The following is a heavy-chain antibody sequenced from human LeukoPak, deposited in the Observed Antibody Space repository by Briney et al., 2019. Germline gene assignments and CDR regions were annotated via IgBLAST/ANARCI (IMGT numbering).Heavy chain of an antibody. CDR3: ARVGRRSYYYFDY. CDR1: GFTFSSYG. Sequence: PGGSLRLSCAASGFTFSSYGMHWVRQAPGKGLEWVAVIWYDGSNKYYADSVKGRFTISRDNSKNTLYLQMNSLRAEDTAVYYCARVGRRSYYYFDYWGLGTLVTVSS. CDR2: IWYDGSNK. V-gene: IGHV3-33*01. J-gene: IGHJ4*02. D-gene: IGHD1-26*01.